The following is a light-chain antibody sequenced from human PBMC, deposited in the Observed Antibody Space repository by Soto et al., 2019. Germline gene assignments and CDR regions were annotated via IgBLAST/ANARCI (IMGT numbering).Light chain of an antibody. CDR3: SSYAGSNSYV. CDR1: SSDVGGYNY. V-gene: IGLV2-8*01. CDR2: EVS. J-gene: IGLJ1*01. Sequence: QSALTQPPSASGSPGQSVTISCTGTSSDVGGYNYVSWYQQHPGKAPKLMIYEVSKRPSGVPDRFSGSKSGNTASLTVSGLLAEDEADYYCSSYAGSNSYVFGTGTKLTVL.